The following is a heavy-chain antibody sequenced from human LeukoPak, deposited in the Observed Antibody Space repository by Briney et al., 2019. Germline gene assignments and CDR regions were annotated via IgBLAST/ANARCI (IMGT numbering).Heavy chain of an antibody. Sequence: GASVKVSCKASGYTFTSYDINWVRQATGQGLEWMGWVNPNSGDTYYAQKFQGRVTMTRDTSISTAYIELSRLRSDDTAVYYCARGRRILVGDTNAGDYFDYWGQGTLVTVSS. CDR1: GYTFTSYD. D-gene: IGHD1-26*01. V-gene: IGHV1-2*02. CDR2: VNPNSGDT. J-gene: IGHJ4*02. CDR3: ARGRRILVGDTNAGDYFDY.